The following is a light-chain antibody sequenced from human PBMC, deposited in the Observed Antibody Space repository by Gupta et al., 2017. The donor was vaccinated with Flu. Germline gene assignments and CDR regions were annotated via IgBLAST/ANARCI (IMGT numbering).Light chain of an antibody. CDR2: RDN. Sequence: QSVLPQPPSASGTPGQRVTISCSGTSSNIGRDYVYWYQQLPGMAPKLLIYRDNQRPSGVPDRFSGSKSGASASLAISGLRSEDEADYFCGAWDDSLSGYVFGPGTKVSVL. CDR1: SSNIGRDY. V-gene: IGLV1-47*01. J-gene: IGLJ1*01. CDR3: GAWDDSLSGYV.